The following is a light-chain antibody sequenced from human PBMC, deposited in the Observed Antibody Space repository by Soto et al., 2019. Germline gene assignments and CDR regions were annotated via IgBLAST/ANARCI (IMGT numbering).Light chain of an antibody. Sequence: DIQMTQSPSTLSASVGDGVTITCRASQRISTWLAWYQQKPGKAPKLPISDASSLETGVPSRFSGSGSGTEFTLTINSLQPDDFATYYCQQNNFYFGRGTKVDIK. CDR2: DAS. V-gene: IGKV1-5*01. CDR1: QRISTW. J-gene: IGKJ3*01. CDR3: QQNNFY.